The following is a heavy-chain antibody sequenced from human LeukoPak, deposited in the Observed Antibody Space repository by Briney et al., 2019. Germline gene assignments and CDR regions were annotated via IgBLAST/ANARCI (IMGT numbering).Heavy chain of an antibody. J-gene: IGHJ4*02. D-gene: IGHD2-2*01. CDR3: ARRQHCTSTSCLDY. CDR2: IHSGGST. CDR1: GFTVGSDY. Sequence: GGSLRLSCAASGFTVGSDYMSWVRQAPGKGLEWVSIIHSGGSTYYTDSVKGRFTISRDNSKNTLSLQMNSLRAEDTAVYYCARRQHCTSTSCLDYWGQGTLVTVSS. V-gene: IGHV3-66*04.